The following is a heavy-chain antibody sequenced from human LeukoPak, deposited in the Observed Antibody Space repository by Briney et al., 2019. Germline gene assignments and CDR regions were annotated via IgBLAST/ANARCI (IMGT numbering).Heavy chain of an antibody. D-gene: IGHD1-26*01. V-gene: IGHV1-69*13. CDR3: ARVSLPSEYSGSFDY. CDR1: GGTFSSYA. Sequence: SVKVSCKASGGTFSSYAISWVRQAPGQGLEWMGGIIPIFGTANYAQKFQGRVTITADESTSTAYKELSSLRSEDTAVYYCARVSLPSEYSGSFDYWGQGTLVTVSS. J-gene: IGHJ4*02. CDR2: IIPIFGTA.